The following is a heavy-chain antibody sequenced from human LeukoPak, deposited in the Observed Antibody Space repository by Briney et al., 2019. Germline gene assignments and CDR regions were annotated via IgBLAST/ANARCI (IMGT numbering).Heavy chain of an antibody. V-gene: IGHV1-69*05. D-gene: IGHD6-6*01. CDR3: ARRSEKDRSSSREYFFDY. J-gene: IGHJ4*02. CDR2: IIPIFGTP. CDR1: VGTFSSYA. Sequence: VASVKVSSTASVGTFSSYAISWGRQAPGQGLEWMGGIIPIFGTPNYAQKFQGRVTITTDESTSTAYMELSSLRSVDTAVYYCARRSEKDRSSSREYFFDYWGQGTLVTVSS.